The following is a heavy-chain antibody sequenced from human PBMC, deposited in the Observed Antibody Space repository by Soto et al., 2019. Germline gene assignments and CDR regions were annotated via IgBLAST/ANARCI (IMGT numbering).Heavy chain of an antibody. J-gene: IGHJ6*02. CDR2: IDSSSNYI. Sequence: GGSLRLSCAASGFTFTTYSMNWVRQAPGKGLEWVSSIDSSSNYIYYADSVKGRFTISRDNAKNSLYLQMSSLRADDTAAYYCATLSYCSGGGCPNYYFAMDVWGHGTTVTV. CDR1: GFTFTTYS. V-gene: IGHV3-21*01. CDR3: ATLSYCSGGGCPNYYFAMDV. D-gene: IGHD2-15*01.